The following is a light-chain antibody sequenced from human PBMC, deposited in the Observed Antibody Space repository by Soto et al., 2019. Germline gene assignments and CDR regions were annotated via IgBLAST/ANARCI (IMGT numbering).Light chain of an antibody. CDR2: GNS. Sequence: QSVLAQPPPVSGGPGPRGTLSCPGGSSHIGGGYAVPWYPQLPGTAPNPPIYGNSNRPSGVPARFSGSKSGPSASLAITGLQGEDEADYYCQSYDSSPIFGTGTKVTVL. J-gene: IGLJ1*01. V-gene: IGLV1-40*01. CDR3: QSYDSSPI. CDR1: SSHIGGGYA.